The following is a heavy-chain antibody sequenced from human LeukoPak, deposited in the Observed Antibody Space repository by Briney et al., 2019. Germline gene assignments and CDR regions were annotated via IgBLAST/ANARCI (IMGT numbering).Heavy chain of an antibody. CDR2: IYTSGST. J-gene: IGHJ3*02. CDR1: GGSISSGSYC. Sequence: SETLSLTCTVSGGSISSGSYCWSWIRQPAGKGLEWIGRIYTSGSTNYNPSLKSRVTMSVDTSKNQFSLKLNSVTAADTAVYYCARGGAAAGNDAFDIWGQGTMVTVSS. V-gene: IGHV4-61*02. CDR3: ARGGAAAGNDAFDI. D-gene: IGHD6-13*01.